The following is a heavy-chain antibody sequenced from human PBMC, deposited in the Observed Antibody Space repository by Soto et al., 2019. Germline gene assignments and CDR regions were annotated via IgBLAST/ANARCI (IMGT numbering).Heavy chain of an antibody. J-gene: IGHJ4*02. CDR2: ISSDGSKK. Sequence: QLVESGGGVVQPGRSLRLSCAASGFTFSSYALHWFRQAPGKGLEWVAVISSDGSKKYYADSVKGRFTVSRDNSKNTLYLQMNGLSAEDTAVYYCARDEYYDPSGPPFGHWGQGSLVTVSS. D-gene: IGHD3-22*01. CDR1: GFTFSSYA. V-gene: IGHV3-30-3*01. CDR3: ARDEYYDPSGPPFGH.